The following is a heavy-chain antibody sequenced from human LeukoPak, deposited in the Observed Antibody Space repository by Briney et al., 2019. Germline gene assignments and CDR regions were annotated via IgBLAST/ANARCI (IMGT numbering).Heavy chain of an antibody. V-gene: IGHV3-7*01. J-gene: IGHJ4*02. CDR3: ARGAWQWLVMGAYYFDY. CDR2: IKQDGSEK. Sequence: TGGSLRLSCAASGFTFSSYWMSWVRQAPGKGLEWVANIKQDGSEKYYVDSVKGRFTISRDNAKNSLYLQMNSLRAEDTAVYYCARGAWQWLVMGAYYFDYWGQGTLVTVSS. CDR1: GFTFSSYW. D-gene: IGHD6-19*01.